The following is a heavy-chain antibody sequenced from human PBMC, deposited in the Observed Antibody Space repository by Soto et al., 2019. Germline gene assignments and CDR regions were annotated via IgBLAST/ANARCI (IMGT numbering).Heavy chain of an antibody. V-gene: IGHV3-11*01. CDR3: ARRTMGNYYYMDV. CDR2: ISSSGTID. Sequence: QVQLVESGGGLVKPGGSLRLSCVASGCTLSDYYMSWIRQAPGKGLEWVSYISSSGTIDNYADSVKGRFTISRDNAKNSLFLQMNGLRAEDTAVYYCARRTMGNYYYMDVWGKGTTVTVSS. D-gene: IGHD3-10*01. CDR1: GCTLSDYY. J-gene: IGHJ6*03.